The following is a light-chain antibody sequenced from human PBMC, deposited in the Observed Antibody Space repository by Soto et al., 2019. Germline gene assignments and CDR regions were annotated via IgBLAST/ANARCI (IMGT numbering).Light chain of an antibody. CDR3: CSYTTSNTRQIV. J-gene: IGLJ1*01. CDR1: CTDVGGYNY. CDR2: DVS. Sequence: QSELTRHASVSGSPGQSITMSCTGTCTDVGGYNYVSWYQQHPGKAPKFMIYDVSSRPSGVSNRFSGSKSGNTASLTISGLQAEDEADYYCCSYTTSNTRQIVFGTGTKVTVL. V-gene: IGLV2-14*03.